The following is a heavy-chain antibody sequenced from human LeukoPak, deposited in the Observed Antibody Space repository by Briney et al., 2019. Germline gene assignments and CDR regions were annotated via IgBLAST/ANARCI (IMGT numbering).Heavy chain of an antibody. J-gene: IGHJ4*02. CDR1: GGSFSGYY. Sequence: PSETLSLTCAVYGGSFSGYYWSWIRQSPGKGLEWIGEINHSGSTNYNPSLKSRVTISVDTSKNQFSRKLSSVTAADTAVYYCARGFSSSWYGFDYWGQGTLVTVSS. CDR2: INHSGST. CDR3: ARGFSSSWYGFDY. D-gene: IGHD6-13*01. V-gene: IGHV4-34*01.